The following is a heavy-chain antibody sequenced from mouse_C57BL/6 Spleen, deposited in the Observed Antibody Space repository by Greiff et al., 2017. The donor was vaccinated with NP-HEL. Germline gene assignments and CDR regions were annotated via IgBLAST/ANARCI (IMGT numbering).Heavy chain of an antibody. CDR3: TRGGNWYWYFDV. Sequence: EVKVVESGEGLVKPGGSLKLSCAASGFTFSSYAMSWVRQTPEKRLEWVAYISSGGDYIYYADTVKGRFTISRDNARNTLYLQMSSLKSEDTAMYYCTRGGNWYWYFDVWGTGTTVTVSS. J-gene: IGHJ1*03. CDR2: ISSGGDYI. V-gene: IGHV5-9-1*02. D-gene: IGHD2-1*01. CDR1: GFTFSSYA.